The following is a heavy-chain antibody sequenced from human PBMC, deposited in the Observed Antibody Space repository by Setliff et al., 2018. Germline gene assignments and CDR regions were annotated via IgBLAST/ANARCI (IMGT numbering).Heavy chain of an antibody. CDR3: ATVYGFIVGATRAFDI. Sequence: GASVKVSCKASGYTFTSYGISWVRQAPGQGLEWMGWISAYNGNTNYARKFQGRVTMTEDTSTDTAYMELSSLRSEDTAVYYCATVYGFIVGATRAFDIWGQGTMVTVSS. J-gene: IGHJ3*02. V-gene: IGHV1-18*01. CDR1: GYTFTSYG. CDR2: ISAYNGNT. D-gene: IGHD1-26*01.